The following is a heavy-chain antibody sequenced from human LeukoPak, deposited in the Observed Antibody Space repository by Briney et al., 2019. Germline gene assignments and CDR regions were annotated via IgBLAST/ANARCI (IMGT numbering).Heavy chain of an antibody. V-gene: IGHV3-7*01. D-gene: IGHD6-6*01. CDR2: IKQDGSEK. CDR3: ARGPHKQLVGEFDY. Sequence: GGSLRLSCAASGFTVSSYWMSWVRPAPGKGLEWVANIKQDGSEKYYEDSVKGRFTISRDNAKSSLYLQMNSLRAEDTAVYYCARGPHKQLVGEFDYWGQGTLVTVSS. CDR1: GFTVSSYW. J-gene: IGHJ4*02.